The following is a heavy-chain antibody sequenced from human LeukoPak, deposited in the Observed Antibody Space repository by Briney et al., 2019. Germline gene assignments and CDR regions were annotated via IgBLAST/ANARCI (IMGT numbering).Heavy chain of an antibody. Sequence: GASVKVSCKASGYTFTSYDINWVRQATGQGLEWMGWMNPNSGNTGYAQKFQGRVTITRNTSISIAYMELSSLRSEDMAVYYCARGRKFRITIFGVPFYYYMDVWGKGTTVTVSS. CDR3: ARGRKFRITIFGVPFYYYMDV. CDR1: GYTFTSYD. J-gene: IGHJ6*03. V-gene: IGHV1-8*03. CDR2: MNPNSGNT. D-gene: IGHD3-3*01.